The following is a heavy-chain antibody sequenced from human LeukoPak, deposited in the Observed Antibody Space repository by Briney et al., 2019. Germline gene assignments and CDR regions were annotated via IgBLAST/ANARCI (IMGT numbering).Heavy chain of an antibody. CDR3: AKEMGFKIREVMLGFFEY. V-gene: IGHV3-21*04. J-gene: IGHJ4*02. CDR2: ISSLSTYI. CDR1: GFTFTSYS. Sequence: GGSLRLSCAASGFTFTSYSMNWVRQAPGKGLEWVSSISSLSTYIYYADSVKGRFTISRDNSKNTLYPQMNSLRAEDTAVYYCAKEMGFKIREVMLGFFEYWGQGTLVTVSS. D-gene: IGHD3-10*01.